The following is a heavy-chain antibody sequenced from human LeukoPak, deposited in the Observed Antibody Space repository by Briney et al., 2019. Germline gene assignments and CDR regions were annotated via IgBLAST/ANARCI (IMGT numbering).Heavy chain of an antibody. CDR3: ARDPTTKGWADNWFDP. CDR1: GGSISSYY. CDR2: IYTTGST. Sequence: PSETLSLTCTVSGGSISSYYWSWIRQPAGKGLEWIGRIYTTGSTSYNPSLKSRVTMSVDTSKNQFSLKLNSVTAADTALYYCARDPTTKGWADNWFDPWGQGTLVTVSS. V-gene: IGHV4-4*07. D-gene: IGHD6-19*01. J-gene: IGHJ5*02.